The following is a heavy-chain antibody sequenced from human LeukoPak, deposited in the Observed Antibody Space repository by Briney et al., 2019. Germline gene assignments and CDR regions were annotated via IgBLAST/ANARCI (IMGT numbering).Heavy chain of an antibody. CDR2: INPNSGGT. J-gene: IGHJ6*02. D-gene: IGHD2-15*01. Sequence: ASVKVSCKASGYTFTGYYMHWVRQAPGQGLEWMGWINPNSGGTSYAQKFQGWVTMTRDTSISTAYMELSRLRSDDTAVYYCARVSRYCSGGSCYSGGYYYYGMDVWGQGTTVTVSS. CDR1: GYTFTGYY. CDR3: ARVSRYCSGGSCYSGGYYYYGMDV. V-gene: IGHV1-2*04.